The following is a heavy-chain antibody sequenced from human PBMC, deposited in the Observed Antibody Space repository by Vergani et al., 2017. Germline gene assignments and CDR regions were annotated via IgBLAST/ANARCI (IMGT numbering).Heavy chain of an antibody. D-gene: IGHD1-26*01. CDR1: GGPISSTFYY. Sequence: QLQLQESGPGLVKPSETLSLTCTVSGGPISSTFYYWGWIRQPPGKGLEWIGNIYYSGSTYYNPSLQSRVTISVDTSKNHFSLKLSSVTAAATAVYYCARDLYSGSYYGDDAFDIWGQGTMVTVSS. CDR2: IYYSGST. J-gene: IGHJ3*02. CDR3: ARDLYSGSYYGDDAFDI. V-gene: IGHV4-39*02.